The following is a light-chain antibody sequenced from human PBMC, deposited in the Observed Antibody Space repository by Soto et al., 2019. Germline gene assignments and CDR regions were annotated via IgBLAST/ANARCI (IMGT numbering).Light chain of an antibody. J-gene: IGKJ1*01. V-gene: IGKV1-5*03. CDR1: QNIRSW. Sequence: IQMTQSPSTLSASVGDRITITCRASQNIRSWLAWYQQKPGKAPKVLIYKASTLKSGVPSRFSGSGSGTEFTLTISSLQPDDFATYYCQHYNSYSEAFGQGTKVDIK. CDR2: KAS. CDR3: QHYNSYSEA.